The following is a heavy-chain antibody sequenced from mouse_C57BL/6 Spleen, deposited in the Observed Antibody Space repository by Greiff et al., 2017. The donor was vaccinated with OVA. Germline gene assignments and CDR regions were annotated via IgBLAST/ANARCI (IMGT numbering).Heavy chain of an antibody. CDR1: GFTFSSYA. CDR3: ARASMIRRYFDV. V-gene: IGHV5-4*01. J-gene: IGHJ1*03. CDR2: ISDGGSYT. Sequence: EVQLVESGGGLVKPGGSLKLSCAASGFTFSSYAMSWVRQTPEKRLEWVATISDGGSYTYYPDNVKGRVTISRDNAKNNLYLQMSHLKSEDTALYYCARASMIRRYFDVWGTGTTVTVSS. D-gene: IGHD2-4*01.